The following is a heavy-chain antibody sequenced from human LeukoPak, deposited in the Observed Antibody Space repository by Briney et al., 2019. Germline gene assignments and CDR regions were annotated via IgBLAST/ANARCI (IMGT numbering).Heavy chain of an antibody. CDR1: GGSISSSSYY. Sequence: SETLSLTCTVSGGSISSSSYYWSWIRQPPGKGLEWIGYIYYSGSTNYNPSLKSRVTISVDTSKNQFSLKLSSVTAADTAVYYCARDSPVVAAGYFDLWGRGTLVTVSS. CDR2: IYYSGST. V-gene: IGHV4-61*01. D-gene: IGHD2-15*01. CDR3: ARDSPVVAAGYFDL. J-gene: IGHJ2*01.